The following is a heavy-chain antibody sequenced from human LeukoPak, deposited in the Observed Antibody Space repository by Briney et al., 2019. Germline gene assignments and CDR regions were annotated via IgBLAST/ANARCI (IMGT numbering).Heavy chain of an antibody. V-gene: IGHV4-59*03. CDR1: GVSISASC. J-gene: IGHJ1*01. CDR2: RCDDGRD. Sequence: PSETLSLTCTVSGVSISASCWSWIRQSPGRGLEGVGYRCDDGRDLYNPSLRSRVSRVTISVDASEKQFSLSLRSVTAADTAMYYCARTTRVTPDGRAEYFEDWGQGTLVIVSS. D-gene: IGHD4-11*01. CDR3: ARTTRVTPDGRAEYFED.